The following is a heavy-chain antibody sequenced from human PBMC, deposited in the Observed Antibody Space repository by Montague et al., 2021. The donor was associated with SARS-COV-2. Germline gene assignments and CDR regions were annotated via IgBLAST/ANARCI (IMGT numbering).Heavy chain of an antibody. D-gene: IGHD3-22*01. CDR3: ARGHLSVSMIVVVFTSASSYCEY. J-gene: IGHJ4*02. V-gene: IGHV4-34*01. Sequence: SETLSLTCAVYGGSFGDDHWSWIRQPPGRGLEWIGNIRQSGRTNYNPSLKSRVTISVDTSKNQFSLKLTSVTAADTGLYFCARGHLSVSMIVVVFTSASSYCEYWGQGAQVTGSS. CDR1: GGSFGDDH. CDR2: IRQSGRT.